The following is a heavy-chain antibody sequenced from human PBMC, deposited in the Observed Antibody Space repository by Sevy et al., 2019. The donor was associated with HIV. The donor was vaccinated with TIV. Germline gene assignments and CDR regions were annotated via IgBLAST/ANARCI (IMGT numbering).Heavy chain of an antibody. J-gene: IGHJ4*02. D-gene: IGHD6-13*01. CDR1: GGSISSYY. V-gene: IGHV4-59*01. CDR3: AGTGYSSSWYNSFFDY. Sequence: SETLSLTCTVSGGSISSYYWSWIRQPPGKGLEWIGYNYYSGSTNYNPSLKSRVTISVDTSKNQFSLKLSAVTAADTAVYYCAGTGYSSSWYNSFFDYWGQGTLVTVSS. CDR2: NYYSGST.